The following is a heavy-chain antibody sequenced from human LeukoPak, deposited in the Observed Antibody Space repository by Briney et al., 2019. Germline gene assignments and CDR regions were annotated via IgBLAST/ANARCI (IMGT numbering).Heavy chain of an antibody. CDR3: ARDLGVWFGESTDY. CDR1: GGSISSSNW. D-gene: IGHD3-10*01. Sequence: SETLSLTCAVSGGSISSSNWWSWVRQPPGKGLEWIGEIYHSGSTNYNPSLKSRVTISVDTSKNQFSLKLSSVTAADTAVYYCARDLGVWFGESTDYWGQGTLVTVSS. J-gene: IGHJ4*02. CDR2: IYHSGST. V-gene: IGHV4-4*02.